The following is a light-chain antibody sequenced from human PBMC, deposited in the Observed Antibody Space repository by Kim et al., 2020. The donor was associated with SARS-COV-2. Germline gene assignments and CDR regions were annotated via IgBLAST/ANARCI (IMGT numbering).Light chain of an antibody. Sequence: ASVGDRVTMTCRASQDISNNLNWYQQKPGKAPKLLIYGAYNLETGVPSRFCGRRSVTDYTFTISSLQPEDIATYYCQQYENLPITLGQGTRLEIK. V-gene: IGKV1-33*01. CDR1: QDISNN. J-gene: IGKJ5*01. CDR2: GAY. CDR3: QQYENLPIT.